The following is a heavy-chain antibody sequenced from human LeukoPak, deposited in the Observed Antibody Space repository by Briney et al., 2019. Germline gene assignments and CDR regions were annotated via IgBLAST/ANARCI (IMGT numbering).Heavy chain of an antibody. CDR3: ARDVGSSSWYFDY. CDR2: INPRGGST. CDR1: GYTFTSYY. Sequence: ASVKVSCKASGYTFTSYYMYWVRQAPGQGLEWMGMINPRGGSTTYAQKFQGRVTMTRDTSTSTVYMELSSLRSEDTAVYYCARDVGSSSWYFDYWGQGTLVTVSS. J-gene: IGHJ4*02. V-gene: IGHV1-46*01. D-gene: IGHD6-13*01.